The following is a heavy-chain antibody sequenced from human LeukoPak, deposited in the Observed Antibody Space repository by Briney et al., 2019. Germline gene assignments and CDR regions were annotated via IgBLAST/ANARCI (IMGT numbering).Heavy chain of an antibody. CDR1: DGSISSGSYY. V-gene: IGHV4-61*02. CDR3: ARDSIVVVVAAYYYMDV. J-gene: IGHJ6*03. D-gene: IGHD2-15*01. Sequence: SQTLSLTCTVSDGSISSGSYYWSWIRQPAGKGLEWIGRIYTSGSTNYNPSLRSRVTISVDTSKNQFSLKLSSVTAADTAVYYCARDSIVVVVAAYYYMDVWGKGTTVTVSS. CDR2: IYTSGST.